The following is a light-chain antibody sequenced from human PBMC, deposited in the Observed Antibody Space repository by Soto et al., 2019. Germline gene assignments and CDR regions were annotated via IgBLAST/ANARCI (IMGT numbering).Light chain of an antibody. Sequence: DIVLTQSPGTLSLCQSVDLGVPRITKKSVTSRYLAWYQQKPGQAPRLLIYGASNRATGIPERFSGSGSGTDFTLTISSLEPEDFAVYYCQQYGTSPITFGKGTRLEI. CDR2: GAS. CDR1: KSVTSRY. V-gene: IGKV3-20*01. J-gene: IGKJ5*01. CDR3: QQYGTSPIT.